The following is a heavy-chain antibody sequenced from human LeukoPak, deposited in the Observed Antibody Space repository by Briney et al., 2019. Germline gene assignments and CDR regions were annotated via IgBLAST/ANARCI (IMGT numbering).Heavy chain of an antibody. CDR1: GGSFSGYY. CDR3: ARRVLYSGSYFDY. J-gene: IGHJ4*02. V-gene: IGHV4-59*08. D-gene: IGHD1-26*01. Sequence: PSETLSLTCAVYGGSFSGYYWSWIRQPPGKGLEWIGYIYYSGSTNYNPSLKSRVTISVDTSKNQFSLKLSSVTAADTAVYYCARRVLYSGSYFDYWGQGTLVTVSS. CDR2: IYYSGST.